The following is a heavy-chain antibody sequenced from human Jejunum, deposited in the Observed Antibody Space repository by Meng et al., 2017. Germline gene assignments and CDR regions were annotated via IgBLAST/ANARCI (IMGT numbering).Heavy chain of an antibody. D-gene: IGHD6-13*01. CDR1: GFTFSTYP. CDR2: ISHDGSNK. Sequence: GESLKISCAASGFTFSTYPMYWVRQAPGKGLEWVAVISHDGSNKFYADSVKGRFTISRDNSKNTMYLQMSSLRAEDTSVYYCASRPGGASSWQLGALDYWGQGTLVTVSS. V-gene: IGHV3-30*15. CDR3: ASRPGGASSWQLGALDY. J-gene: IGHJ4*02.